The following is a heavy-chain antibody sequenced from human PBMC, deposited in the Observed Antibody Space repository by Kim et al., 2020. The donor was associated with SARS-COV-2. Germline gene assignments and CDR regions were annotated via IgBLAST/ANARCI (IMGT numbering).Heavy chain of an antibody. D-gene: IGHD6-19*01. CDR1: GFTFSNAW. CDR2: IKSKTDGGTT. J-gene: IGHJ4*02. V-gene: IGHV3-15*01. Sequence: GGSLRLSCAASGFTFSNAWMSWVRQAPGKGLEWVGRIKSKTDGGTTDYAAPVKGRFTISRDDSKNTLYLQMHSLKTEDTVVYYCTTDKRCSSGWYGGWPTEYWGQGTLVTVSS. CDR3: TTDKRCSSGWYGGWPTEY.